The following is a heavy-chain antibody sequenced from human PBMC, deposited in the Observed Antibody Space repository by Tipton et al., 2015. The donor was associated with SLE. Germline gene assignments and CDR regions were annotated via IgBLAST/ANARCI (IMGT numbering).Heavy chain of an antibody. CDR1: GGSIRSNY. D-gene: IGHD1-26*01. Sequence: TLSLTCTVSGGSIRSNYWSWIRQPPGKGLEWIGYIYTSGSTNYNPSLKSRVTISVDTSKNQFSLKLTSVAAADTAMYYCASLVGVSTSGAFDLWGQGTMVTVSS. CDR2: IYTSGST. V-gene: IGHV4-4*08. CDR3: ASLVGVSTSGAFDL. J-gene: IGHJ3*01.